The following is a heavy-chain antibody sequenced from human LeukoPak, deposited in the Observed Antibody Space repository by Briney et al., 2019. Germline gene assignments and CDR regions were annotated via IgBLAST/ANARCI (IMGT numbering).Heavy chain of an antibody. Sequence: SETLSLTCTVSGXSISSSSYYWGWIRQPPGKGLEWIGSIYYSGSTYYNPSLKSRVTISVDTSKNQFSLKLSSVTAADTAVYYCARQGVFSGSYSYYFDYWGQGTLVTVSS. J-gene: IGHJ4*02. V-gene: IGHV4-39*01. CDR3: ARQGVFSGSYSYYFDY. D-gene: IGHD1-26*01. CDR2: IYYSGST. CDR1: GXSISSSSYY.